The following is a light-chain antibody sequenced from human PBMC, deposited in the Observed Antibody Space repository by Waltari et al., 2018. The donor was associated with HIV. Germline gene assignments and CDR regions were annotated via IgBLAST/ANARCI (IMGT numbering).Light chain of an antibody. Sequence: HSVLPQPASMSGSLGQSITISCLASSNDVGCFTYVSWYQQSPDKAPRLVIYDVSNRPSGVSGRFSGSKSGSAASLTISGLQPEDEADYYCCSYSSSGTVLFGGGTRLTVL. J-gene: IGLJ2*01. CDR1: SNDVGCFTY. CDR3: CSYSSSGTVL. CDR2: DVS. V-gene: IGLV2-14*03.